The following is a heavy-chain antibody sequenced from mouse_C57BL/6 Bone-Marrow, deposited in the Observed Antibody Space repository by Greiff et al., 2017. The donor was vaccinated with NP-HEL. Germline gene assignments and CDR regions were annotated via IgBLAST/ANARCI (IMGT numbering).Heavy chain of an antibody. CDR1: GYTFTSYW. V-gene: IGHV1-61*01. J-gene: IGHJ3*01. CDR2: IYPSDSET. Sequence: QVQLQQPGAELVRPGSSVKLSCKASGYTFTSYWMDWVKQRPGQGLEWIGNIYPSDSETHYNQKFKDKATLTVDKSSSTAYMQLSSLTSEDSAVYYCARALITTVAPFAYWGQGTLVTVSA. D-gene: IGHD1-1*01. CDR3: ARALITTVAPFAY.